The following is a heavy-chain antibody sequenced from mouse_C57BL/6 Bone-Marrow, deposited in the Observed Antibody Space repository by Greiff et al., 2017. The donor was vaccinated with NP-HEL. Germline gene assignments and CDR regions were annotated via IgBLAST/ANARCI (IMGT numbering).Heavy chain of an antibody. J-gene: IGHJ1*03. V-gene: IGHV7-1*01. CDR2: SRNKANDYTT. Sequence: EVMLVESGGGLVQSGRSLRLSCATSGFTFSDFYMEWVRQAPGKGLEWIAASRNKANDYTTEYSASVKGRFIVSRDTSQSILYLQMNALRAEDTAIYYCARDDYDRYFDVWGTGTTVTVSS. CDR3: ARDDYDRYFDV. D-gene: IGHD2-4*01. CDR1: GFTFSDFY.